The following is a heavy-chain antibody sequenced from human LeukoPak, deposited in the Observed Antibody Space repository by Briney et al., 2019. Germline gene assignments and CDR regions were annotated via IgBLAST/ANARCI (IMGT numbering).Heavy chain of an antibody. D-gene: IGHD5-24*01. CDR2: INHSGST. Sequence: SETLSLTCAVYGGSFSGYYWNWIRQPPGKGLEWIGEINHSGSTNYNPSLKSRVTISVDTSKNQFPLKLISVTVADTAVYYCVRGKDGYNNYWGQGTLVTVSS. CDR1: GGSFSGYY. J-gene: IGHJ4*02. CDR3: VRGKDGYNNY. V-gene: IGHV4-34*01.